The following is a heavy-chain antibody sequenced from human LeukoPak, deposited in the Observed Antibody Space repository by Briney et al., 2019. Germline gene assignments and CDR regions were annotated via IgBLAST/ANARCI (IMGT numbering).Heavy chain of an antibody. CDR2: IIPIFGIA. D-gene: IGHD2-2*01. CDR3: ASLYCSSTSCYQPSGGMDV. V-gene: IGHV1-69*04. CDR1: GGTFNSYA. J-gene: IGHJ6*02. Sequence: SVKVSCKASGGTFNSYAISWVQQAPGQGLEWMGRIIPIFGIANYAQKFQGRVTITADKSTSTAYMELSSLRSEDTAVYYCASLYCSSTSCYQPSGGMDVWGQGTTVTVSS.